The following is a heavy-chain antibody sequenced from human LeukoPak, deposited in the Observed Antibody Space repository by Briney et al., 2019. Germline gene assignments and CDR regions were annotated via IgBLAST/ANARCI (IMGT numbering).Heavy chain of an antibody. V-gene: IGHV3-74*01. CDR3: SAVAGLYYFDY. CDR2: ISTDARTI. CDR1: GFAFSTNW. D-gene: IGHD6-19*01. Sequence: GGSLRLSCAASGFAFSTNWMHWVRQAPGKGLVWVSHISTDARTITYADFVKGRFTISRDNAKNTLYLQMNSLRAEDTAVYYCSAVAGLYYFDYWGQGTLVTVSS. J-gene: IGHJ4*02.